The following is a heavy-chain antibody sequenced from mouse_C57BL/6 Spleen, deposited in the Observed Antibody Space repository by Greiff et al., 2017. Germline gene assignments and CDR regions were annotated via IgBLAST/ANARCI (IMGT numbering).Heavy chain of an antibody. J-gene: IGHJ2*01. Sequence: VQLQQSGPELVKPGASVKISCKASGYTFTDYYMNWVKQSHGKSLEWIGDINPNNGGTSYNQKFKGKATLTVDKSSSTAYMELRSLTSEDSAVYYCASHGLFDYWGQGTTLTVSS. CDR3: ASHGLFDY. CDR2: INPNNGGT. V-gene: IGHV1-26*01. CDR1: GYTFTDYY.